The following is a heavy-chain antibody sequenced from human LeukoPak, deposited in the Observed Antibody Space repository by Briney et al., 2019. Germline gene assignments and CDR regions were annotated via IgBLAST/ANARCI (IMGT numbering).Heavy chain of an antibody. D-gene: IGHD5-12*01. J-gene: IGHJ3*02. CDR1: GYTFTSYY. CDR3: ARVDDLANDAFDI. CDR2: INPSGGST. V-gene: IGHV1-46*01. Sequence: ASVKVSCKASGYTFTSYYMHWVRQAPGEGLEWMGIINPSGGSTSYAQKFQGRVTMTRDMSTSTVYMELSSLRSEDTAVYYCARVDDLANDAFDIWGQGTMVTVSS.